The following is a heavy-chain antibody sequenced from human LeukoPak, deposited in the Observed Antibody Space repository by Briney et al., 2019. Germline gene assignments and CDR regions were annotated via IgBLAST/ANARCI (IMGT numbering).Heavy chain of an antibody. Sequence: GGSLRLSCAASGFTFSSYGMHWVRRAPGKGLEWVAFIRYDGSNKYYADSVKGRFTISRDNSKNTLYLQMNSLRAEDTAVYYCAKDFEAYCGGDCYSFCDYWGQGTLVTVSS. V-gene: IGHV3-30*02. CDR2: IRYDGSNK. J-gene: IGHJ4*02. CDR3: AKDFEAYCGGDCYSFCDY. CDR1: GFTFSSYG. D-gene: IGHD2-21*01.